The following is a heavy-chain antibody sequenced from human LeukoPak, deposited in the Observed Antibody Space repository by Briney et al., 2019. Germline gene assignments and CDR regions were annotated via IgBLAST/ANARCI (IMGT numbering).Heavy chain of an antibody. D-gene: IGHD3-10*01. V-gene: IGHV1-18*01. CDR2: ISTYNGNT. CDR3: ARDGGGGLLPDN. CDR1: GYSFTSYG. Sequence: ASVKVSCKTSGYSFTSYGISWVRQAPGQGLEWMGWISTYNGNTNYAQKLQGRVTMTTDTSTSTAYMELRSLRSDDTAVYYCARDGGGGLLPDNWGQGTLVTVSS. J-gene: IGHJ4*02.